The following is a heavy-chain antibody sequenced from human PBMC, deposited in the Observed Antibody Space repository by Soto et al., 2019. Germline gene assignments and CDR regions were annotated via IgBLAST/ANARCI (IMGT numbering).Heavy chain of an antibody. J-gene: IGHJ6*03. CDR3: ARDSRYCSGGSCYSIYYYMDV. CDR1: GYTFTSYG. D-gene: IGHD2-15*01. Sequence: ASVKVSCKASGYTFTSYGISWVRQAPGQGLEWVGWISAYNGNTNYAQKLQGRVTMTTDTSTSTAYMELRSLRSDDTAVYYCARDSRYCSGGSCYSIYYYMDVWGKGTTVTVSS. CDR2: ISAYNGNT. V-gene: IGHV1-18*01.